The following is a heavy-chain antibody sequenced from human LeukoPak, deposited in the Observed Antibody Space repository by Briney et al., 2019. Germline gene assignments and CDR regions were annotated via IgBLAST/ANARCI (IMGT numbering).Heavy chain of an antibody. CDR1: GFTFSSYV. CDR3: SRDRSWYAH. Sequence: GGSLRLSCAASGFTFSSYVMNWVRQAPGKGLEWVSAISDTGGSTYYADSVRGRFTIPRDNSKNTLYLQMNSLRAEDTAVYYCSRDRSWYAHWGQGTLVTVSS. D-gene: IGHD3-10*01. CDR2: ISDTGGST. V-gene: IGHV3-23*01. J-gene: IGHJ4*02.